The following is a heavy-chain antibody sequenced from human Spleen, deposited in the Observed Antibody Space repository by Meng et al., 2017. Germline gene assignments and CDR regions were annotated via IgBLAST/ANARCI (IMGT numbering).Heavy chain of an antibody. J-gene: IGHJ3*02. V-gene: IGHV3-30*01. CDR2: ISYDGSNK. CDR1: GFTFSSYA. Sequence: GGSLRLSCAASGFTFSSYAMHWVRQAPGKGLEWVAVISYDGSNKYYADSVKGRFTISRDNSKNTLYLQMNSLRAEDTAVYYCARGGRSDDAFDIWGQGTMVTVSS. CDR3: ARGGRSDDAFDI.